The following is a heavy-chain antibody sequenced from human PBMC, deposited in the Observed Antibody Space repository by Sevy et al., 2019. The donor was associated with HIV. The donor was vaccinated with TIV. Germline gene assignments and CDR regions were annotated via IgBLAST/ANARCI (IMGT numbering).Heavy chain of an antibody. CDR3: AREGCTKPHDY. V-gene: IGHV3-23*01. D-gene: IGHD2-8*01. CDR1: GFTFSKYS. J-gene: IGHJ4*02. Sequence: GGSLRLSCAASGFTFSKYSMSWVRQPPGKGLEWVSTLSFGCGEINYADSVNGRFTISRANSKSSVYLQMNNLRPEDTAVYYCAREGCTKPHDYWGQGTLVTVSS. CDR2: LSFGCGEI.